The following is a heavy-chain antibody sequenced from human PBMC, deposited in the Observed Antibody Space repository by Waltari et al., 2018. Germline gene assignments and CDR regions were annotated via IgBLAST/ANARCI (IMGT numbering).Heavy chain of an antibody. D-gene: IGHD1-1*01. CDR2: ISYNGAT. V-gene: IGHV4-39*01. CDR1: GGSITSTKHY. Sequence: QLQLQESGPGLVKPSETLSLTCSVSGGSITSTKHYWGWIRQPPGQGLEWTGTISYNGATYTSPALRGRVTVSRDTSMNQLSLKLGSVTAADTAVYYCATYIGASVGTAAFDVWGQGTMVTVSS. J-gene: IGHJ3*01. CDR3: ATYIGASVGTAAFDV.